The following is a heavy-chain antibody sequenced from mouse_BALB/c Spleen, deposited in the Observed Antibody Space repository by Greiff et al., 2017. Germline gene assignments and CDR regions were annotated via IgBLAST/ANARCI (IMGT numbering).Heavy chain of an antibody. V-gene: IGHV5-9-4*01. CDR2: ISSGGSYT. CDR1: GFTFSSYA. J-gene: IGHJ4*01. CDR3: ARDRDDYDVNYAMDY. D-gene: IGHD2-4*01. Sequence: EVQLVESGGGLVKPGGSLKLSCAASGFTFSSYAMSWVRQSPEKRLEWVAEISSGGSYTYYPDTVTGRFTISRDNAKNTLYLEMSSLRSEDTAMYYCARDRDDYDVNYAMDYWGQGTSVTVSS.